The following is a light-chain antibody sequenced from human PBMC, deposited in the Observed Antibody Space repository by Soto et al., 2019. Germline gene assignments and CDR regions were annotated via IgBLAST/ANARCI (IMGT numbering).Light chain of an antibody. CDR1: QNVSYF. Sequence: EILLTQSPASLSLYPGERATLSCRASQNVSYFFAWYRQKPGQAPRLLIYDTYHRATGFSPRFSGSGSGTEFTLTISSLEPEDSAVYYCHLRSSWPLTFGGGTKVDIK. CDR2: DTY. CDR3: HLRSSWPLT. V-gene: IGKV3-11*01. J-gene: IGKJ4*01.